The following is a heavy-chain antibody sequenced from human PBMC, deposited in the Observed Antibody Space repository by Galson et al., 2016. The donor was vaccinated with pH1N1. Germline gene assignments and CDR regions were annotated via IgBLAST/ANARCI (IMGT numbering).Heavy chain of an antibody. J-gene: IGHJ4*02. D-gene: IGHD2-21*02. Sequence: TLSLTCTVSGGSIRSGGYSWNWVRQVPGKGLEWIGYISDSGSTYYNPSLKSRLLISVDTSNNQFSLRLSSVTAADTAVYYCARGGHSDKIKGLDYWGQGTLVTVSS. CDR3: ARGGHSDKIKGLDY. V-gene: IGHV4-30-4*08. CDR1: GGSIRSGGYS. CDR2: ISDSGST.